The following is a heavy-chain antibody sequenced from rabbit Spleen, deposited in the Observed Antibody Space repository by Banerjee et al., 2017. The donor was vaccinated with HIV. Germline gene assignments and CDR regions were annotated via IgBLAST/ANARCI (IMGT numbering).Heavy chain of an antibody. V-gene: IGHV1S43*01. Sequence: QEQLVESGGGLVQPGGSLKLSCKASGFDFSRYYMCWVRQAPGKGLELIAWIYTRDGSTWYANWVNGRFTISRSTSLNTVDLKMTSLTAADTAIYFCARDAGSGDYIDVYFDLWGPGTLVTVS. CDR2: IYTRDGST. CDR3: ARDAGSGDYIDVYFDL. D-gene: IGHD8-1*01. J-gene: IGHJ4*01. CDR1: GFDFSRYY.